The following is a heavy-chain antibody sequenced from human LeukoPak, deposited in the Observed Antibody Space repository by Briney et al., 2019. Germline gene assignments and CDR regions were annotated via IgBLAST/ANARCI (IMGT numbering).Heavy chain of an antibody. CDR1: GFPFSSYA. D-gene: IGHD3-22*01. V-gene: IGHV3-23*01. Sequence: PGGSLRLSCAASGFPFSSYAMSWVRQAPGKGLEWVSAISGSGGSTYYADSVKGRFTISRDNSKNTLYLQMNSLRAEDTAVYYCAKDPYYYDSSGDYWGQGTTVTVSS. CDR2: ISGSGGST. CDR3: AKDPYYYDSSGDY. J-gene: IGHJ4*03.